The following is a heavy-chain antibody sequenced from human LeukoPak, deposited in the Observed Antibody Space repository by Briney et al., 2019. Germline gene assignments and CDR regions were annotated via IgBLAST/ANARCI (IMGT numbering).Heavy chain of an antibody. CDR1: GDSITSGGYY. Sequence: SETLSLTCTVSGDSITSGGYYWSWIRQRPGKGLEWIGYIYKTGGTYYNPSLKSRVTMSVDTSRNQFSLKLNSVTAADTAAYYCARDVLRWGQGTLVTVSS. J-gene: IGHJ4*02. CDR3: ARDVLR. V-gene: IGHV4-31*03. CDR2: IYKTGGT.